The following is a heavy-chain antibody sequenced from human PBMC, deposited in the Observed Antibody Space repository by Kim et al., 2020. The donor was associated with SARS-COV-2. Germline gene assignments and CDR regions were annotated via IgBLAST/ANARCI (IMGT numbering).Heavy chain of an antibody. CDR2: T. V-gene: IGHV3-49*02. D-gene: IGHD6-13*01. J-gene: IGHJ4*02. CDR3: TSGLTAAAVPD. Sequence: TEYAASVKGRVTISRDDAKSIAYLQMNSLKTEDTAVYYCTSGLTAAAVPDWGQGTLVTVSS.